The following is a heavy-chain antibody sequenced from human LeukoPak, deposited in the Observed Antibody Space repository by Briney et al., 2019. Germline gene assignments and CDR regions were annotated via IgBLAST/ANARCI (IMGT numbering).Heavy chain of an antibody. Sequence: PSQTLSLTCTVSGGSISNGDYYWSWIRQPPGKGPEWIGYISYSGSTYYNPSLKSRVTISLDTPRNQFSLELSSVTAADTAVYYCARAALVVDIVATFDCWGQGTLVTVSS. V-gene: IGHV4-30-4*01. D-gene: IGHD5-12*01. J-gene: IGHJ4*02. CDR2: ISYSGST. CDR3: ARAALVVDIVATFDC. CDR1: GGSISNGDYY.